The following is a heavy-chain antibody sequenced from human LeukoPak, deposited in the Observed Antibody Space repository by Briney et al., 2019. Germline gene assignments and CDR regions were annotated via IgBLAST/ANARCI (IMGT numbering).Heavy chain of an antibody. CDR3: ARDGHYGSGLDY. Sequence: SETLSLTCSVSGGSITSYYWSWIRQPPGKGLESIGYIYYSGTTNYNPSLKSRVIISLDTSKNQFSLKLSFVTAADTAVYFCARDGHYGSGLDYWGQGTLVTVSS. V-gene: IGHV4-59*01. CDR1: GGSITSYY. D-gene: IGHD3-10*01. J-gene: IGHJ4*02. CDR2: IYYSGTT.